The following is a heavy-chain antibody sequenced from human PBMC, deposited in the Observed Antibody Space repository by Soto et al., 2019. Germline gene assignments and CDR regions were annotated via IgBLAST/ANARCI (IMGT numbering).Heavy chain of an antibody. CDR2: FDPEDGET. V-gene: IGHV1-24*01. Sequence: ASLKVSCKVSGYTLTELSLHWVRQAPGKGLEWMGGFDPEDGETIYAQKFQGRVTMTEDTSTDTAYMELSSLRSEDTAVYYCATDPTRFLTELDYWGQGTLVTVSS. CDR3: ATDPTRFLTELDY. CDR1: GYTLTELS. D-gene: IGHD3-9*01. J-gene: IGHJ4*02.